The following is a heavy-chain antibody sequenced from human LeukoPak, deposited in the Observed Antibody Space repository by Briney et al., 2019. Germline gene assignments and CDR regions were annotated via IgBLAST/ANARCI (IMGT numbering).Heavy chain of an antibody. Sequence: GGSLRLSCAASGFTFSSYGMHWVRQAPGKGLEWVAFIRYDGSNKYYADSVKGRFTISRDNSKNTLYLQMNSLRAEDTAVYYCAKDKEPDVIVGATYSYFDYWGQGTLVTVSS. V-gene: IGHV3-30*02. CDR2: IRYDGSNK. D-gene: IGHD1-26*01. J-gene: IGHJ4*02. CDR3: AKDKEPDVIVGATYSYFDY. CDR1: GFTFSSYG.